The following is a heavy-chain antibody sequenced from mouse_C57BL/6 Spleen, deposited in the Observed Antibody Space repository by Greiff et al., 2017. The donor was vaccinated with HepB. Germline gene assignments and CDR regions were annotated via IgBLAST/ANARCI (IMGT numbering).Heavy chain of an antibody. CDR3: ARDAPRGAMDY. CDR2: ISDGGSYT. CDR1: GFTFSSYA. J-gene: IGHJ4*01. Sequence: EVQLVESGGGLVKPGGSLKLSCAASGFTFSSYAMSWVRQTPEKRLEWVATISDGGSYTYYPDNVKGRFTISRDNAKNNLYLQMSHLKSEDTAMYYCARDAPRGAMDYWGQGTSVTVSS. V-gene: IGHV5-4*01.